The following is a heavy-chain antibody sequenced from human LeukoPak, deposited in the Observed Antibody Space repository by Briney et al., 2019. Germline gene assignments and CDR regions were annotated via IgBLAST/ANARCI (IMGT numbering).Heavy chain of an antibody. J-gene: IGHJ4*02. V-gene: IGHV3-23*01. CDR1: GITLSNYG. CDR2: ISDSGGRT. D-gene: IGHD1-26*01. CDR3: ARDHMGYDY. Sequence: GGSLRLSCAVSGITLSNYGMSWVRQAPGKGLEWVAGISDSGGRTNYADSVKGRFTISRDNPKNSLYLQMNSLRAEDTAVYYCARDHMGYDYWGQGTLVTVSS.